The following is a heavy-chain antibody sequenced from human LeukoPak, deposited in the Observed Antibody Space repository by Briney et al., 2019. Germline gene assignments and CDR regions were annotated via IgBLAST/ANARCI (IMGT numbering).Heavy chain of an antibody. CDR2: IHYSGST. J-gene: IGHJ5*02. CDR1: GAPVSSGSYY. D-gene: IGHD3-16*02. Sequence: SETLSLTCTVSGAPVSSGSYYWTWIRQPPGKRLEWIGYIHYSGSTNYNPSLKSRVTISVDTSKNQFSLRLNSVTAADTAVYYCARDLGSYRGWFDPWGQGTLVTVSS. V-gene: IGHV4-61*01. CDR3: ARDLGSYRGWFDP.